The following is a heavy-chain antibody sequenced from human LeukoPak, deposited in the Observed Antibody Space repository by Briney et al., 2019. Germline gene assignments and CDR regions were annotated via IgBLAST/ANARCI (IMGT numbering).Heavy chain of an antibody. CDR2: IILIFGTA. D-gene: IGHD3-22*01. Sequence: PVKVSCTASGGTFSSYAISWVRQAPGQGLEWMGGIILIFGTANYAQKFQGRVTITADESTSTAYMELSSLRSEDTAVYYCARGAYYYDSSGYGPFDYWGQGTLVTVSS. J-gene: IGHJ4*02. CDR1: GGTFSSYA. V-gene: IGHV1-69*13. CDR3: ARGAYYYDSSGYGPFDY.